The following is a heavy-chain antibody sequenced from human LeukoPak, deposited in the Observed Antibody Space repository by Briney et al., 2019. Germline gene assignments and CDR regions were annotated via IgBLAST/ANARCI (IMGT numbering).Heavy chain of an antibody. CDR3: AKDRYRYYYGSGSYYISFDY. Sequence: SGGSLRLSCAASGFTFRKYWLHWVRQAPGKGLVWVSRINPDDGSTSYADSVKGRFTIPRDNSKNTLFLQMNSLRAEDTAVYYCAKDRYRYYYGSGSYYISFDYWGQGTLVTVSS. J-gene: IGHJ4*02. V-gene: IGHV3-74*01. D-gene: IGHD3-10*01. CDR1: GFTFRKYW. CDR2: INPDDGST.